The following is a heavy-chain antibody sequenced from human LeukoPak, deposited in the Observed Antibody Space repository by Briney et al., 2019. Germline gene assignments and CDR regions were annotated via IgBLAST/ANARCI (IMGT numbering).Heavy chain of an antibody. CDR2: ISSISSYI. CDR3: ARAAVPAAMYYGMDV. D-gene: IGHD2-2*01. J-gene: IGHJ6*02. CDR1: GFIFSSYS. V-gene: IGHV3-21*01. Sequence: GGSLRLSCAASGFIFSSYSMNWVRQAPGKGLEWVSAISSISSYIYYADSVKGRFTISRDNAKNSLYLQMDSLRAEDTAVYYCARAAVPAAMYYGMDVWGQGTTVTVSS.